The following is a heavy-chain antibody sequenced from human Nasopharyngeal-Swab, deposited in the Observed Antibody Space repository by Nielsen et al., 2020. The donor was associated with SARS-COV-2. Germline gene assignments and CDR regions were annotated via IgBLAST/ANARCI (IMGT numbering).Heavy chain of an antibody. Sequence: ASVKASCKASGYTFTRNYIHWIRQAPGQGLEWMGIINPGGDYTNYAQKFQGRVTVTKDTSTSTVYMELSSLRSEDTAVYYCARDHSSSSSWWFDPWGQGTLVTVSS. CDR2: INPGGDYT. V-gene: IGHV1-46*01. CDR1: GYTFTRNY. D-gene: IGHD6-6*01. J-gene: IGHJ5*02. CDR3: ARDHSSSSSWWFDP.